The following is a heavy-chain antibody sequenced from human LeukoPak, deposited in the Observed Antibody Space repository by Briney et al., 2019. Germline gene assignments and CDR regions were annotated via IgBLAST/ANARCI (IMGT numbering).Heavy chain of an antibody. CDR1: GFTVSSNY. D-gene: IGHD2-8*01. CDR3: AKEGESCTNGLCRDFDC. J-gene: IGHJ4*02. Sequence: GGSLRLSCAVSGFTVSSNYMSWVRQAPGKGLEWVSVIYSGGSTYYADSVKGRFTISRDNSKNTLYLQMNSLRGEDTAVYYCAKEGESCTNGLCRDFDCWGQGTLVTVSS. V-gene: IGHV3-53*01. CDR2: IYSGGST.